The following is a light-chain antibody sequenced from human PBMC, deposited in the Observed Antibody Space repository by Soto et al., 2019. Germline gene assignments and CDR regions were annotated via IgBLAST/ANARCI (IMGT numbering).Light chain of an antibody. CDR1: QSISSW. V-gene: IGKV1-39*01. J-gene: IGKJ1*01. CDR3: QQSYSTLTWT. Sequence: GDRVTITCRASQSISSWLAWYQQKPGKAPNLLIYAASSLQSGVPSRFSGSGSGTDFTLTISSLQPEDFATYYCQQSYSTLTWTFGQGTKVDIK. CDR2: AAS.